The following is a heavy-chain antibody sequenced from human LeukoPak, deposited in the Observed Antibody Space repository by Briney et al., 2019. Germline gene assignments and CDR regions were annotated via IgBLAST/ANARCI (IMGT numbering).Heavy chain of an antibody. V-gene: IGHV3-53*01. Sequence: GGSLRLSCAASGFTVSSNYMSWVRQAPGKGLEWVSVIYSGGNTFYADSVRGRFTISRDNARNSLYLQMNSLRDEDTAVYYCARDRHTAMVYYYYYMDVWGTGTTVTVSS. D-gene: IGHD5-18*01. J-gene: IGHJ6*03. CDR2: IYSGGNT. CDR3: ARDRHTAMVYYYYYMDV. CDR1: GFTVSSNY.